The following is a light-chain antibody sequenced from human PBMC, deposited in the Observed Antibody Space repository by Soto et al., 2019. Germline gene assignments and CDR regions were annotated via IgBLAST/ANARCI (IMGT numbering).Light chain of an antibody. J-gene: IGKJ5*01. Sequence: EIVFTQAPGTLSLSPGDIATLSSRASQTVSNNYLAWCQQKPGQAPRLIMYGASRRATGIPDRFSGGGSGTDFTLTISRLEPEDFAVYFCQQYAGPPTTFGQGTRLEIK. CDR3: QQYAGPPTT. CDR2: GAS. V-gene: IGKV3-20*01. CDR1: QTVSNNY.